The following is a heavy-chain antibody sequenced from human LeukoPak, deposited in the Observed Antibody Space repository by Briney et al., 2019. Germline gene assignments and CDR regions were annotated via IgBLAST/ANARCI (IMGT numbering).Heavy chain of an antibody. J-gene: IGHJ3*02. D-gene: IGHD6-13*01. CDR2: IWYGGSNK. Sequence: GGSLRLSCAASGFTFSSYAMHWVRQAPGKGLEWVAVIWYGGSNKYYADSVKGRFTISRDNSKNTLYLQMNSLRAEDTAVYYCAKGAGHDAFDIWGQGTMVTVSS. V-gene: IGHV3-30*02. CDR3: AKGAGHDAFDI. CDR1: GFTFSSYA.